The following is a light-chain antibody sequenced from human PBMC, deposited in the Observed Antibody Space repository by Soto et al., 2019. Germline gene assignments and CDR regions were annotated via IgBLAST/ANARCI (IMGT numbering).Light chain of an antibody. CDR1: QSISNY. Sequence: DIQMTQSPSSLSASVGDRVAITCRASQSISNYLNWYQQKPGKAPKVLIYAAFSLQSGVPSRFSGSGLGTDFTLTISSLQPEDLAIYYCQQSYSTPYTFGQWTKLEIK. V-gene: IGKV1-39*01. J-gene: IGKJ2*01. CDR3: QQSYSTPYT. CDR2: AAF.